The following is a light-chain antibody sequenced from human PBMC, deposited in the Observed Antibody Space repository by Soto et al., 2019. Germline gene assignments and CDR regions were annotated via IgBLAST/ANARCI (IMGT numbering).Light chain of an antibody. CDR1: QSLSSN. CDR2: GAS. Sequence: EIVMTQSPATLSVSPGERATLSCRASQSLSSNLAWYQQRPGQAPRLLIYGASTRATGIPARFSGSGSGTEFTLTISSLQSEDFAVYYCQQYNNWPLTVGGGTKVDIK. CDR3: QQYNNWPLT. J-gene: IGKJ4*01. V-gene: IGKV3-15*01.